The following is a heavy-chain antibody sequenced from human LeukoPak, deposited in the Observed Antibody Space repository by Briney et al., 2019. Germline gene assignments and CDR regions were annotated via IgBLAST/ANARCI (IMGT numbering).Heavy chain of an antibody. CDR1: GGSFSGYY. CDR2: INHSGST. J-gene: IGHJ4*02. Sequence: PSETLSLTCAVYGGSFSGYYWSWIRQPPGKGLEWIGEINHSGSTNYNPSLKSRVTISVDTSKNQFSLKLSSVTAADTAVYYCAGKLGYCSSTSCYAVPFPDYWGQGTLVTVSS. D-gene: IGHD2-2*01. V-gene: IGHV4-34*01. CDR3: AGKLGYCSSTSCYAVPFPDY.